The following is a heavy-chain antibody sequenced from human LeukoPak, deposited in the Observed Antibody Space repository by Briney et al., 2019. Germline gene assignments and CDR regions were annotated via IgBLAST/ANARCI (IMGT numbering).Heavy chain of an antibody. Sequence: PGGSLRLSCAAPGFTFDDYGMSWVRQAPGKGLEWVSGINWNGGSTGYADSVKGRFTISRDNAKNSLYLQMNSLRAEDTALYYCAVTTVTTFFVPSDYWGQGTLVTVSS. CDR2: INWNGGST. CDR3: AVTTVTTFFVPSDY. D-gene: IGHD4-17*01. V-gene: IGHV3-20*04. J-gene: IGHJ4*02. CDR1: GFTFDDYG.